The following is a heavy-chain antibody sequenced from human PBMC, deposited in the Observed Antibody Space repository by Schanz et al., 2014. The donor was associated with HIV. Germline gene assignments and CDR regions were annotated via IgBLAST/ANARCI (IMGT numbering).Heavy chain of an antibody. CDR3: AKAGLFFGQLWLGFFDY. Sequence: EHLLESGGDLIQPGGSLRLSCAASGFTFSTNDMHWVRQLPGKGLEWVAVISHNGNNDYYAESVKGRFTISRDNSKNTLDLQMNNLKPEDTAVYYCAKAGLFFGQLWLGFFDYWGQGAQVTVSS. J-gene: IGHJ4*02. CDR1: GFTFSTND. D-gene: IGHD3-10*01. V-gene: IGHV3-30*18. CDR2: ISHNGNND.